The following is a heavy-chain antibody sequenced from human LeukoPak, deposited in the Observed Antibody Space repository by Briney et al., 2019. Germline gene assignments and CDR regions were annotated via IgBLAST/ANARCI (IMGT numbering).Heavy chain of an antibody. D-gene: IGHD6-6*01. CDR2: INHSGST. CDR1: GGSISSSSYY. Sequence: PSETLSLTCTVSGGSISSSSYYWSWIRQPPGKGLEWIGEINHSGSTNYNPSLKSRVTISVDTSKNQFSLKLSSVTAADTAVYYCAHSSSKYYMDVWGKGTTVTVSS. V-gene: IGHV4-39*07. J-gene: IGHJ6*03. CDR3: AHSSSKYYMDV.